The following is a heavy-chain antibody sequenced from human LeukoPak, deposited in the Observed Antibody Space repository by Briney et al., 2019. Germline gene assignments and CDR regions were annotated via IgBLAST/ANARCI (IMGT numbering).Heavy chain of an antibody. CDR2: IYPDDSNT. J-gene: IGHJ6*03. CDR1: GYNFPIYW. CDR3: ARAHFRPTYYYMDV. V-gene: IGHV5-51*01. Sequence: GESLKISCQGSGYNFPIYWIGWVRQMPGQGLEWMGIIYPDDSNTIYSPSFQGQVTISADKSISTAYLQWSSLKASDTAMYYCARAHFRPTYYYMDVWGKGTTVTVSS. D-gene: IGHD1-26*01.